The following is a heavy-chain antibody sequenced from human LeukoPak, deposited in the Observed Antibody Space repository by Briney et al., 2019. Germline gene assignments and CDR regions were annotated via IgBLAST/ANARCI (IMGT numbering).Heavy chain of an antibody. CDR2: INPNSGGT. CDR3: ARDQNANWGYYDSSGYWHY. D-gene: IGHD3-22*01. Sequence: ASVKVSCQASGYTFTGYYTHWVRQAPGQGLEWMGWINPNSGGTNYAQKFQGRVTTTRDTSISTAYMELSRLRSDDTAVYYCARDQNANWGYYDSSGYWHYWGQGTLVTVSS. V-gene: IGHV1-2*02. CDR1: GYTFTGYY. J-gene: IGHJ4*02.